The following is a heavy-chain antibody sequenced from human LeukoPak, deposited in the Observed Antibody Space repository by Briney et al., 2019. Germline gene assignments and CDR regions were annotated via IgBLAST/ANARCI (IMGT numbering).Heavy chain of an antibody. CDR1: GYTFTGYY. CDR3: ARGESHSSSQIEY. V-gene: IGHV1-2*02. D-gene: IGHD6-13*01. J-gene: IGHJ4*02. CDR2: INPNSGDT. Sequence: ASVKVSCKASGYTFTGYYMHWVRQAPGQGLEWMAWINPNSGDTNYAQRFQGRVTMTRDTSINTVYMELSRLTSDDTAVYYCARGESHSSSQIEYWGQGALVTASS.